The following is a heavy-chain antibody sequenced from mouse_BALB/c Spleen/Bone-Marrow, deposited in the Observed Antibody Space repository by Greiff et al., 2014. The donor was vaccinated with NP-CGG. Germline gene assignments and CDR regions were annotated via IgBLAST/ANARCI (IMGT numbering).Heavy chain of an antibody. CDR3: ARESSAGYYFDY. V-gene: IGHV1S29*02. J-gene: IGHJ2*01. Sequence: VQLKQSGPELVKPGASVKISCKASGYTFTDYNMHWVKQSHGKSLEWIGYIYPYNGGTGYNQKFKSKATLTVNNSSSTAYMELRSLTSEDSAVYYCARESSAGYYFDYWGQGTTLTVSS. CDR2: IYPYNGGT. D-gene: IGHD3-2*02. CDR1: GYTFTDYN.